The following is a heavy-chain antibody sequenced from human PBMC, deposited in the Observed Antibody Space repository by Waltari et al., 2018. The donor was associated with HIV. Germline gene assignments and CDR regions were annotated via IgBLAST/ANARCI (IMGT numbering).Heavy chain of an antibody. CDR3: ARDQKPLYPNWFDP. J-gene: IGHJ5*02. CDR2: IYYSGST. Sequence: QTQLQESGPGLVKPSETLPLPRTVSGGSLSSYYWSWIRQPPGKGLEWIGYIYYSGSTNYNPSLKSRVTISVDTSKNQFSLKLSSVTAADTAVYYCARDQKPLYPNWFDPWGQGTLVTVSS. CDR1: GGSLSSYY. V-gene: IGHV4-59*01.